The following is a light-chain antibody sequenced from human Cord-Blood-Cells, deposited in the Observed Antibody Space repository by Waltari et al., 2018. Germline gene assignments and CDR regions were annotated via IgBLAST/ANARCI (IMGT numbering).Light chain of an antibody. CDR1: QSVSSSY. J-gene: IGKJ1*01. Sequence: EIVLTQSPGTLSLSPGDRATLSCRASQSVSSSYLACYQQKPGQAPRLLIYGASSRATGIPDRFSGSGSGTDFTLTISRLEPEDFAVYYCQQYGSSPRTFGQGTKVEIK. CDR3: QQYGSSPRT. V-gene: IGKV3-20*01. CDR2: GAS.